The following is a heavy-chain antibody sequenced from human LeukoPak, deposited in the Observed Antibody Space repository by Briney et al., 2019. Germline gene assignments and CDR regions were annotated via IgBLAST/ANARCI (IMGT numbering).Heavy chain of an antibody. Sequence: PGGSLRLSCAASGFTFSTYWMHWVRQAPGKGLVWVSLINSGGDDTRYADSVKGRFTISRDNAKNTLYLQINSLRAEATAVYYCASRMGYSSGHSDVYYFDYCGQGTLVTVSS. CDR2: INSGGDDT. V-gene: IGHV3-74*01. CDR3: ASRMGYSSGHSDVYYFDY. J-gene: IGHJ4*02. CDR1: GFTFSTYW. D-gene: IGHD6-19*01.